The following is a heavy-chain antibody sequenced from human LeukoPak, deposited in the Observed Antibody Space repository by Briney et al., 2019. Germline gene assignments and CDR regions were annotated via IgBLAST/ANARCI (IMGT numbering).Heavy chain of an antibody. J-gene: IGHJ4*02. CDR1: GFTFSSYG. Sequence: GGSLRLSCAASGFTFSSYGMNWVRQAPGQGREWVSYISSSSGTIYYADSVKGRFTISRDNAKTSLYLQMDSLRYEDTAVYYCARDLWGTSGYRFDYWGQGTLVTVSS. V-gene: IGHV3-48*02. CDR3: ARDLWGTSGYRFDY. CDR2: ISSSSGTI. D-gene: IGHD3-22*01.